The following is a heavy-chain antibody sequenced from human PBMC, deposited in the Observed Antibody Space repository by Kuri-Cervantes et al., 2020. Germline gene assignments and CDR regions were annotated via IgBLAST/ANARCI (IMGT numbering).Heavy chain of an antibody. J-gene: IGHJ4*02. CDR3: ARETPFPGRGSCRGFDY. D-gene: IGHD2-15*01. Sequence: SETLSLTCTVSGGSISSGGYYWSWIRQHPGKGLEWIGYIYYSGSTYYNPSLKSRVTISVDTSKNQFSLKLSSVTAADTAVYYRARETPFPGRGSCRGFDYWGQGTLVTVSS. CDR2: IYYSGST. CDR1: GGSISSGGYY. V-gene: IGHV4-31*03.